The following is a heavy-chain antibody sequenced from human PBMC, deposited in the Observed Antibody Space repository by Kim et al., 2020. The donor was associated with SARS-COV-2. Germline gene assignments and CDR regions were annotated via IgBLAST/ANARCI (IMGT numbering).Heavy chain of an antibody. CDR2: IIPIFGTA. CDR3: AREFHVLRFLESYGMDV. D-gene: IGHD3-3*01. CDR1: GGTFSSYA. J-gene: IGHJ6*02. V-gene: IGHV1-69*13. Sequence: SVKVSCKASGGTFSSYAISWVRQAPGQGLEWMGGIIPIFGTANYAQKFQGRVTITADESTSTAYMELSSLRSEDTAVYYCAREFHVLRFLESYGMDVWGQGTTVTVSS.